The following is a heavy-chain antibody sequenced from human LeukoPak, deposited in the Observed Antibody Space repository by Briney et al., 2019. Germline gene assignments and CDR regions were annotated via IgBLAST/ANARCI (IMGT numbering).Heavy chain of an antibody. J-gene: IGHJ4*02. CDR3: AKDKTTPVVTKAIDY. CDR2: ISGSGGST. CDR1: GFTFSSYA. V-gene: IGHV3-23*01. D-gene: IGHD4-23*01. Sequence: GGSLRLSCAASGFTFSSYAMSWVRQAPGKGLEWVSAISGSGGSTYYADSVKGRFTISRDNSKNTLYLQMNSLRAEGTAVYYCAKDKTTPVVTKAIDYWGQGTLVTVSS.